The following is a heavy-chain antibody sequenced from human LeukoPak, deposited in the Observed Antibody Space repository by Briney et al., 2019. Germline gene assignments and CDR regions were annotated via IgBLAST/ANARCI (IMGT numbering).Heavy chain of an antibody. CDR1: GYTFTTRYY. V-gene: IGHV1-46*01. Sequence: GASVKVSCKASGYTFTTRYYMHWVRQAPGQGLEWIGIINTSGGGTNYAQKFQGRVTMRRDTSTSTVYMELGSLTSEDTAVYYCAREESGGYFDYWGQGTLVTVSS. CDR3: AREESGGYFDY. J-gene: IGHJ4*02. CDR2: INTSGGGT. D-gene: IGHD2-8*02.